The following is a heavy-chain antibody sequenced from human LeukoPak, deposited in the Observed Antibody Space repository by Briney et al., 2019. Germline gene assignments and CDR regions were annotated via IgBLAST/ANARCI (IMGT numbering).Heavy chain of an antibody. CDR3: ARGYYCGAVAF. D-gene: IGHD1-26*01. Sequence: SETLSLTCTVSGGSINSQYWSWIRQPARKGLEWIGRMYTNGESDYNPSLKSRVTMSVDTSKKQLSLKLNSMTAADTAVYYCARGYYCGAVAFWGQGILVIVSS. CDR2: MYTNGES. V-gene: IGHV4-4*07. J-gene: IGHJ4*02. CDR1: GGSINSQY.